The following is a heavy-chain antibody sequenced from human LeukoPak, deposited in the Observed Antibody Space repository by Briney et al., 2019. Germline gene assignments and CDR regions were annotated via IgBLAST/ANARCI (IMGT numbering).Heavy chain of an antibody. D-gene: IGHD6-25*01. V-gene: IGHV3-48*02. CDR1: GFTLSSYN. CDR2: IHSSGSTM. Sequence: RGSLRLSCAASGFTLSSYNMRWVSLAPGRGLEWVSYIHSSGSTMHYGDSVRGRFATARDNAKNSLDLQMNSLRDEDTAIYFCVRSSRRLTLHSWGQGTLVTVSS. CDR3: VRSSRRLTLHS. J-gene: IGHJ4*02.